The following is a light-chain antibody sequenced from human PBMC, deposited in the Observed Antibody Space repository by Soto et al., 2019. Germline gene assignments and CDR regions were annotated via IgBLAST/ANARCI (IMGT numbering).Light chain of an antibody. V-gene: IGLV2-11*01. CDR2: DVS. Sequence: QSALTQPRSVSGSPGQSVTISCTGTSSDVGGYNYVSWYQQHPGKAPKLMIYDVSKRPSGFPDRFSGYKSGNTASLTISGLQAEDEADYYCCSYAGSYKGYVFGTGTKLTVL. CDR3: CSYAGSYKGYV. J-gene: IGLJ1*01. CDR1: SSDVGGYNY.